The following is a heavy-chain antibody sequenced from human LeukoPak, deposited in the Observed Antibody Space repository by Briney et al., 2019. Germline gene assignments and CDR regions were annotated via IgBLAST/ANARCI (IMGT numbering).Heavy chain of an antibody. CDR2: IYTSGST. CDR1: GGSISSGSYY. D-gene: IGHD6-13*01. CDR3: ARSYSAAGIDY. Sequence: PSETLSLTCTVSGGSISSGSYYWSWIRQPAGKGLEWIGRIYTSGSTNYNPSLKSRVTISVDTSKNQFSLKLSSVTAADTAVYYCARSYSAAGIDYWGQGTLVTVSS. J-gene: IGHJ4*02. V-gene: IGHV4-61*02.